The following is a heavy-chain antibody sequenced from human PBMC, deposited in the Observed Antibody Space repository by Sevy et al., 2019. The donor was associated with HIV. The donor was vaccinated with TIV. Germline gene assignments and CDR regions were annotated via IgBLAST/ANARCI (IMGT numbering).Heavy chain of an antibody. Sequence: ASVKVSCKASGYTFTGYYMHWVRQAPGQGLEWMGRINPNSGGTNYAQKFQGRVTMTRDTSISTAYMELGRLGSDDTAGYYCAREVAAGPPNWFDPWGQGTLVTVSS. V-gene: IGHV1-2*06. J-gene: IGHJ5*02. CDR1: GYTFTGYY. CDR2: INPNSGGT. D-gene: IGHD6-6*01. CDR3: AREVAAGPPNWFDP.